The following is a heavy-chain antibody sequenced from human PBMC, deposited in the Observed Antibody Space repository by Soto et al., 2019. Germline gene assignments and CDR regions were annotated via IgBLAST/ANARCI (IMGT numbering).Heavy chain of an antibody. CDR2: ISAYNGNT. Sequence: QVQLVQSGAEVKKPGASVKVSCKTSGYTFTNFGLSWVRQAPGQGLEWMGWISAYNGNTNYAQNXQXXXTXXTDTSTSTAYMELRSLRSDDTAVYYCARGGTPIDCWGQGTLVTVSS. D-gene: IGHD3-16*01. CDR1: GYTFTNFG. CDR3: ARGGTPIDC. V-gene: IGHV1-18*01. J-gene: IGHJ4*02.